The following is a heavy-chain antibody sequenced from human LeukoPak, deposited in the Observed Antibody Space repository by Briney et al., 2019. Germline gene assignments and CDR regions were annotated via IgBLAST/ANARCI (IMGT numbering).Heavy chain of an antibody. CDR3: ARDSGSYRDY. D-gene: IGHD1-26*01. V-gene: IGHV4-4*07. J-gene: IGHJ4*02. CDR2: IYTSGST. CDR1: GRSLSRYY. Sequence: PSETLSLTCTVSGRSLSRYYWSWIRQPAGKGLEWIGRIYTSGSTNYHPSLKSRVTMSVDTSKNQFSLKLSSVTAADTAVYYCARDSGSYRDYWGQGTLVTVSS.